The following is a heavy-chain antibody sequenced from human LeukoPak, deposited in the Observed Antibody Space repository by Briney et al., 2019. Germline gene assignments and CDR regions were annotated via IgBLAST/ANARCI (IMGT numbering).Heavy chain of an antibody. CDR2: IYYSGST. V-gene: IGHV4-59*01. CDR1: GGSISSYY. CDR3: ARSYGSGSYLFDS. Sequence: PSETLSLTCTVSGGSISSYYWSWIRHPPGKGLEWIGYIYYSGSTNYNPSLKSRVTISVDTSNNQFSLKLRSVTAADTAVYHCARSYGSGSYLFDSWGQGTLVTVSS. D-gene: IGHD3-10*01. J-gene: IGHJ4*02.